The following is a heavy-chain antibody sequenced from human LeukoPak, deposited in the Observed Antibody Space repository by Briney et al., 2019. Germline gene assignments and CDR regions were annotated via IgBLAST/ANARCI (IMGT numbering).Heavy chain of an antibody. CDR1: GGSISSYY. CDR3: ARQTGSGLFILP. D-gene: IGHD3/OR15-3a*01. CDR2: IYYSGNT. J-gene: IGHJ4*02. V-gene: IGHV4-39*01. Sequence: SETLSLTCTVSGGSISSYYWGWIRQPPGKGLEWIGSIYYSGNTYYNASLKCQVSISIDTSKNQFSLRLTSVTAADTAVYYCARQTGSGLFILPGGQGTLVTVSS.